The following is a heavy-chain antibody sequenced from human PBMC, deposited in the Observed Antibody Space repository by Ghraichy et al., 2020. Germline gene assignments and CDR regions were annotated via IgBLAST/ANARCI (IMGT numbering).Heavy chain of an antibody. D-gene: IGHD3-3*01. CDR3: AREGVITIFGVVISGWFDP. V-gene: IGHV3-33*01. Sequence: GGSLRLSCAASGFTFSSYGMHWVRQAPGKGLEWVAVIWYDGSNKYYADSVKGRFTISRDNSKNTLYLQMNSLRAEDTAVYYCAREGVITIFGVVISGWFDPWGQGTLVTVSS. J-gene: IGHJ5*02. CDR2: IWYDGSNK. CDR1: GFTFSSYG.